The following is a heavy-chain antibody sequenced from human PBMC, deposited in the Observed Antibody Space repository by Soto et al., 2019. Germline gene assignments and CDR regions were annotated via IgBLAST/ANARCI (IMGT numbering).Heavy chain of an antibody. D-gene: IGHD2-2*01. Sequence: PSETLSLTCAFSGCSTSSSNWWSWVRQTPGKGLEWIGEIYHSGSTNYNPSLKSRVTISVDTSKNQFSLNLSSVTAADTAVYYCTRVGARYCSGTTCPIDYWGQGTLVTVSS. CDR1: GCSTSSSNW. V-gene: IGHV4-4*02. J-gene: IGHJ4*02. CDR3: TRVGARYCSGTTCPIDY. CDR2: IYHSGST.